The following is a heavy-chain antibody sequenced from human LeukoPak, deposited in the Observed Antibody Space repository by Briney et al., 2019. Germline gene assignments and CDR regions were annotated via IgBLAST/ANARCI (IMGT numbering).Heavy chain of an antibody. D-gene: IGHD3-3*01. V-gene: IGHV1-18*01. CDR3: ARERHMGHDFWSGYSMNYYYYGMDV. CDR1: GYTFTSYG. CDR2: ISAYNGNT. Sequence: GASVKVSCKASGYTFTSYGISWVRQAPGQGLEWMGWISAYNGNTNYVQKLQGRVTMTTDTSTSTAYMELRSLRSDDTAVYYCARERHMGHDFWSGYSMNYYYYGMDVWGQGTTVTVSS. J-gene: IGHJ6*02.